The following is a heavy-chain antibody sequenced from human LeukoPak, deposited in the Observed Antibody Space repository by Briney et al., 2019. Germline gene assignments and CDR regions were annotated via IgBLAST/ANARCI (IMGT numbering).Heavy chain of an antibody. V-gene: IGHV3-9*01. D-gene: IGHD3-22*01. J-gene: IGHJ4*02. CDR3: TKGPLYSSGFYYFDY. CDR1: GFTFDDYA. Sequence: GRSLRLSCAASGFTFDDYAMHWVRQAPGKGLEWVSGINWNNVNLGYADSVKGRFTISRDNAKNSLYLQMNSLRTEDTALYYCTKGPLYSSGFYYFDYWGQGTLVIVSS. CDR2: INWNNVNL.